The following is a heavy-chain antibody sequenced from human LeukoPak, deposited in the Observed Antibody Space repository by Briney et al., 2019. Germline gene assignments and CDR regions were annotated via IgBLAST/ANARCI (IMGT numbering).Heavy chain of an antibody. Sequence: SETLSLTCTVSGGSISSYYWSWIRQPPGKGLEWIGYIYYSGSTNYNPSLKSRVTISVDTSKNQFSLKLSSVTAADAAVYYCAGHLRWWDYWGQGTLVTVSS. D-gene: IGHD5/OR15-5a*01. CDR2: IYYSGST. CDR1: GGSISSYY. J-gene: IGHJ4*02. V-gene: IGHV4-59*12. CDR3: AGHLRWWDY.